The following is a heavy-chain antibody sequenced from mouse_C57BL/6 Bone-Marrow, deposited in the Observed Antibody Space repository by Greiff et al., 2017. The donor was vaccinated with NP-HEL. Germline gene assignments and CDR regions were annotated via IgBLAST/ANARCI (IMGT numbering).Heavy chain of an antibody. J-gene: IGHJ1*03. D-gene: IGHD1-1*01. CDR2: SRNYANDYTT. CDR1: GFTFSAFY. CDR3: ARDAPVVADWYFDV. V-gene: IGHV7-1*01. Sequence: EVKLVESGGGLVQSGRSLRLSCATSGFTFSAFYMEWVRQAQGKGLEWIAASRNYANDYTTEYISSVKGRFIVYRATSQSILYLQMNALIDEDTAMYYCARDAPVVADWYFDVWGTGTTVTVSS.